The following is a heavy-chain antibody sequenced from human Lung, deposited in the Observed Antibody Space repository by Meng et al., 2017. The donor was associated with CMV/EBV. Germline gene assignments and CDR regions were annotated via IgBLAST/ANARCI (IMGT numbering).Heavy chain of an antibody. CDR3: AREAGRDGYATPKFDY. J-gene: IGHJ4*02. V-gene: IGHV4-31*03. CDR1: GGSVGSGGNY. D-gene: IGHD5-24*01. Sequence: VQRRGAGPSLVQPSQTLSLPCHAFGGSVGSGGNYWRWIRQHPRKGMEWFGYIYYPGSTFSNPSLKSRVTISVDTSKNQFSLKLIPATAADTAVYYCAREAGRDGYATPKFDYWGQGTLVTVSS. CDR2: IYYPGST.